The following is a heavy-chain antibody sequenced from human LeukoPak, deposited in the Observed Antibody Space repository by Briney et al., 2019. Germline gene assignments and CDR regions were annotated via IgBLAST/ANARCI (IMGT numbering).Heavy chain of an antibody. D-gene: IGHD6-13*01. CDR1: GGSISSSSYY. J-gene: IGHJ4*02. Sequence: PSETLSLTCTVSGGSISSSSYYWGWIRQPPGKGLEWIGSIYYSGSTYYNPSLKSRVTISVDTSKNQFSLKLSSVTAADTAVYYCARHPRPRMGPPAAPLDYWGQGTLVTVSS. V-gene: IGHV4-39*01. CDR3: ARHPRPRMGPPAAPLDY. CDR2: IYYSGST.